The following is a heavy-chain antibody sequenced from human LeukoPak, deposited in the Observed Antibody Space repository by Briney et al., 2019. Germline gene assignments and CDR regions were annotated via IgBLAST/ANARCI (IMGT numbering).Heavy chain of an antibody. CDR3: ARQEYCSGGSCYTWFDP. Sequence: GESLKISCKGSGYSINNYWIGWVRQMPGKGLEWMGIIYPADSDIRYSPSFPGQVTISADKSISTAYLQWSSLKASDTAIYYCARQEYCSGGSCYTWFDPWGQGTQVIVSS. J-gene: IGHJ5*02. CDR1: GYSINNYW. V-gene: IGHV5-51*01. D-gene: IGHD2-15*01. CDR2: IYPADSDI.